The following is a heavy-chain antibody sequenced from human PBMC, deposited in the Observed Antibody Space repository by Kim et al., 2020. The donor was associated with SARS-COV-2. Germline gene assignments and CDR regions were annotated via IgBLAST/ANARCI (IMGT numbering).Heavy chain of an antibody. D-gene: IGHD3-10*01. J-gene: IGHJ6*02. Sequence: SVKVSCKASGGTFSSYAISWVRQAPGQGLEWMGGIIPIFGTANYAQKFQGRVTITADESTSTAYMELSSLRSEDTAVYYCARVRGSGDYYYYGMDVWGQGTTVTVSS. CDR1: GGTFSSYA. V-gene: IGHV1-69*13. CDR2: IIPIFGTA. CDR3: ARVRGSGDYYYYGMDV.